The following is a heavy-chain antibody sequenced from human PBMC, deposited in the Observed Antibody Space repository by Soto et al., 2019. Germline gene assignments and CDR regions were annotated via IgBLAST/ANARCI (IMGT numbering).Heavy chain of an antibody. Sequence: SETLSITCTISGGSISSYYLSCIRQPPGKGLEWIGYIYYSGSTYYNPSLKSRVTISVDTSKNQFSLKLSSVTAADTAVYYCARPGYYGSGSYYNRYYYYGMDVWGQGTTVTVSS. CDR2: IYYSGST. CDR1: GGSISSYY. V-gene: IGHV4-59*04. J-gene: IGHJ6*02. D-gene: IGHD3-10*01. CDR3: ARPGYYGSGSYYNRYYYYGMDV.